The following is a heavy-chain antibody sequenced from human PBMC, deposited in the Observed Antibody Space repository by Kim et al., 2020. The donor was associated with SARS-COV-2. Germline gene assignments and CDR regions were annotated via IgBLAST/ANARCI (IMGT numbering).Heavy chain of an antibody. V-gene: IGHV3-30*03. CDR3: ATSFSGSYFGYDY. CDR2: ISYDGSNK. D-gene: IGHD1-26*01. J-gene: IGHJ4*02. CDR1: GFTFNTYG. Sequence: GGSLRLSCAASGFTFNTYGMHWVRQAPGKGLEWVAVISYDGSNKYYADSVKGRFTISRDNSKNTLYLQMNSLRIEDTAVYYCATSFSGSYFGYDYWGQGTLVTDSS.